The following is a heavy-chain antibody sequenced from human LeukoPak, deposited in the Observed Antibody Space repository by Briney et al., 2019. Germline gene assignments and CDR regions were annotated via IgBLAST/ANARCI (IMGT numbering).Heavy chain of an antibody. D-gene: IGHD3-22*01. CDR3: TSLYQYYYDSRGDSDH. J-gene: IGHJ4*02. V-gene: IGHV3-48*03. CDR1: GFTFSSYE. Sequence: PGGYLRLSCAASGFTFSSYERNWVRQAPGKGLEWVSYISSSGSTIYYADSVKGRFTISRDNAKNSLYLQMNSLIAEHARDYHCTSLYQYYYDSRGDSDHWAQGTLVTVSS. CDR2: ISSSGSTI.